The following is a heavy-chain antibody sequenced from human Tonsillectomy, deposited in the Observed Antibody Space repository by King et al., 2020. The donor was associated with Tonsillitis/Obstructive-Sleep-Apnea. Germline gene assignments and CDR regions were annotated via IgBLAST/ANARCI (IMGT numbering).Heavy chain of an antibody. D-gene: IGHD3-10*01. CDR3: AHRPGDHYYYAFDY. V-gene: IGHV2-5*02. CDR2: IYLDDVK. J-gene: IGHJ4*02. Sequence: TLKESGPTLVKPTQTLTLTCTFSGFSLSTSGVGVGWIRQPPGKALEWLALIYLDDVKRYSPSLKSRLTITKDTSKNQVVLTMTNMDPVDTATYYCAHRPGDHYYYAFDYWGQGTLVTVSS. CDR1: GFSLSTSGVG.